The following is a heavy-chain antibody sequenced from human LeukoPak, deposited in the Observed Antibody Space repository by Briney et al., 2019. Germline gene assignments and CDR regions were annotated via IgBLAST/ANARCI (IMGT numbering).Heavy chain of an antibody. CDR2: ISYDGSNK. D-gene: IGHD6-19*01. Sequence: GRSLRLSCAASGFTFSSYAMHWVRQAPGKGLEWVAVISYDGSNKYYADSVKGRFTISRDNSKNTLYLQMNSLRAEDTAVYYCAKGLEQWLVREHYFDYWGQGTLVTVSS. CDR1: GFTFSSYA. J-gene: IGHJ4*02. V-gene: IGHV3-30*04. CDR3: AKGLEQWLVREHYFDY.